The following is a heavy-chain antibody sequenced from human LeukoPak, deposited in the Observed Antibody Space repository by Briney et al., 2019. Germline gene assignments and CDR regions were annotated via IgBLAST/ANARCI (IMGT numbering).Heavy chain of an antibody. CDR3: ARVYCSRTTCPHPFDP. D-gene: IGHD2-2*01. V-gene: IGHV4-59*11. J-gene: IGHJ5*02. CDR1: GGSIGSHY. CDR2: IDYRGNT. Sequence: PSETLSLTYTVSGGSIGSHYWSWIRQPPGKGLEWIGYIDYRGNTNYNPSLQSRVTISIDTSKNQFSLKLSSVTAADTAAYYCARVYCSRTTCPHPFDPWGQGTLVTVSS.